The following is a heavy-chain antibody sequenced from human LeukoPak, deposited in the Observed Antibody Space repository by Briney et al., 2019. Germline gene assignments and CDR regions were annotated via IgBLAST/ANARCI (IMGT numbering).Heavy chain of an antibody. CDR2: INSDGGST. D-gene: IGHD2-15*01. V-gene: IGHV3-74*01. CDR3: ARALGYCSGGSCRIRAFDI. CDR1: GFSFSNYW. J-gene: IGHJ3*02. Sequence: PGGSLRLSCAVSGFSFSNYWMHWVRQGPGKGLVWVSRINSDGGSTSYADSVMGRFTISRDNAKNTLYLQMNSLRADDTAVYYCARALGYCSGGSCRIRAFDIWGQGTMVTVSS.